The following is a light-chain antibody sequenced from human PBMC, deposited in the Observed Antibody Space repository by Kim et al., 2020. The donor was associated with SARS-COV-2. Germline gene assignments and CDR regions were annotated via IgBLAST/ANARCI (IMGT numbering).Light chain of an antibody. CDR1: QDISNY. J-gene: IGKJ4*01. CDR2: DAS. CDR3: QQYDNLLT. V-gene: IGKV1-33*01. Sequence: LCASVGDRVTITCQASQDISNYLNWYQQKPGKAPKLLIYDASNLETGVPSRFSGSGSGTDFTFTISSLQPEDIATYYCQQYDNLLTFGGGTKVEI.